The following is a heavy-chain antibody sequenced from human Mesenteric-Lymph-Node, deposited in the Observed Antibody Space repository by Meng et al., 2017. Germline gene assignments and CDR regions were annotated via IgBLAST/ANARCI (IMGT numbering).Heavy chain of an antibody. J-gene: IGHJ4*02. CDR1: GFSFSNYA. CDR3: AKEMGAVGTPYFDY. V-gene: IGHV3-23*01. CDR2: FSGSDGGT. D-gene: IGHD6-13*01. Sequence: EVQLLESGGGLVQPGGSLRLSCAASGFSFSNYAISWVRQASGKGLEWVSAFSGSDGGTHYADSVKGRFTISRDSSKNTLYLQMNSLRAEDTAIYYCAKEMGAVGTPYFDYWGQGTLVTVSS.